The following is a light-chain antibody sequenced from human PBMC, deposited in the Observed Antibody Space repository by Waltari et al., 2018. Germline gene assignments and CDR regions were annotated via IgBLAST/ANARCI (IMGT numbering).Light chain of an antibody. CDR1: SADIGSKT. V-gene: IGLV1-44*01. Sequence: QSVLTQPPSPSGAPGQRVTISFSGGSADIGSKTINWYQHPPGTAPKLLIYGADQRPSGVPDRFSASKSGNSGSLAIGGLRSEDEGDYYCAAWIDSLNGVAFGGGTKLTVL. J-gene: IGLJ2*01. CDR3: AAWIDSLNGVA. CDR2: GAD.